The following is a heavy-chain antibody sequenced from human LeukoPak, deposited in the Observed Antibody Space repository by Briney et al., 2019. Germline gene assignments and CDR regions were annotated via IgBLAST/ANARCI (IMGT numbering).Heavy chain of an antibody. CDR1: GGSISSDDYY. CDR3: ARDRPGSYWYFDL. CDR2: IYYSGST. Sequence: SQTLSLTCTVSGGSISSDDYYWSWIRQPPGKGLEWIGYIYYSGSTYYNPSLKSRVTISIDTSKNYFSLKLNSVIAADTAVYYCARDRPGSYWYFDLWGRGTLVTVSS. D-gene: IGHD3-10*01. V-gene: IGHV4-30-4*01. J-gene: IGHJ2*01.